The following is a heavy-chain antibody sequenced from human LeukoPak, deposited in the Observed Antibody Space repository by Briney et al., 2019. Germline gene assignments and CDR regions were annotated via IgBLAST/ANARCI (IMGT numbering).Heavy chain of an antibody. CDR3: AKHPYCSSTSCYFDY. V-gene: IGHV3-11*04. CDR2: ISGSGSAT. Sequence: GGSLRLSCAASGFTFGDYYMTWIRQAPGKGLERISCISGSGSATHYADSVKGRFTISRDNSKDTLYLQMNSLRAEDTAVYYCAKHPYCSSTSCYFDYWGQGTLVTVSS. D-gene: IGHD2-2*01. J-gene: IGHJ4*02. CDR1: GFTFGDYY.